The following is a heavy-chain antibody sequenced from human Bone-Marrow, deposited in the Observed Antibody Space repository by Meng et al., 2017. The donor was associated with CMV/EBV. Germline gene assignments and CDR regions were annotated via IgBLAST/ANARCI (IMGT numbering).Heavy chain of an antibody. Sequence: GSLRLSCTVSGYSISSGYYWGWIRQPPGKGLEWIGSIYHSGSTYYNPSLKSRVTISVDTSKNQFSLKLSSVTAADTAVYYCARDFSGYDSCWGQGTLVTVSP. J-gene: IGHJ4*02. V-gene: IGHV4-38-2*02. D-gene: IGHD5-12*01. CDR2: IYHSGST. CDR1: GYSISSGYY. CDR3: ARDFSGYDSC.